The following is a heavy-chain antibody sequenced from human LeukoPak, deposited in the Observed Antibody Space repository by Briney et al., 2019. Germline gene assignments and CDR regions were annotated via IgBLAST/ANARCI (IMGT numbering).Heavy chain of an antibody. CDR3: AKGSQWELLMGVFDF. D-gene: IGHD3-10*01. J-gene: IGHJ4*02. V-gene: IGHV3-23*01. Sequence: GGSLRLSCAASGFTFSDYYMTWVRQAPGKGLEWVSTIRGGADKSYYSDSVKGRLSVSKDIPKKTLYLQMNSLRADDTAVYYCAKGSQWELLMGVFDFWGQGTLVTVSS. CDR2: IRGGADKS. CDR1: GFTFSDYY.